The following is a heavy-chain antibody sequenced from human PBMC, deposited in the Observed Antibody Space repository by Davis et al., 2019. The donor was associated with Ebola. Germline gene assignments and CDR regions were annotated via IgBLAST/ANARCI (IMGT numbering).Heavy chain of an antibody. Sequence: SLTLSCLPAALSPADYTMHWVRHAPGKGLEWVSLTSSLGGSTYYADSVTGRFTISRDNSKNSLYLEMNSLRTEDTALYHCAKEGRFSSSWLYPDFDYWGQGALVTVSS. J-gene: IGHJ4*02. CDR1: ALSPADYT. V-gene: IGHV3-43*01. D-gene: IGHD6-13*01. CDR2: TSSLGGST. CDR3: AKEGRFSSSWLYPDFDY.